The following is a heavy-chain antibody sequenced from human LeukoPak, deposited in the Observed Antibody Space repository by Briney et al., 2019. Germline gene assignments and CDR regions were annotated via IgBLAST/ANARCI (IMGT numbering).Heavy chain of an antibody. V-gene: IGHV7-4-1*02. CDR3: ARGSGGVGYYDFWSGYYTGQLDV. CDR1: GYTFTNYT. CDR2: IDTNTGNP. D-gene: IGHD3-3*01. J-gene: IGHJ6*02. Sequence: GASVKVSCKASGYTFTNYTLNWVRQAPGQGLEWMGWIDTNTGNPTYAQGFTGRFVFSLDTSVSTAYLQISSLKAEDTAVYYCARGSGGVGYYDFWSGYYTGQLDVWGQGTTVTVSS.